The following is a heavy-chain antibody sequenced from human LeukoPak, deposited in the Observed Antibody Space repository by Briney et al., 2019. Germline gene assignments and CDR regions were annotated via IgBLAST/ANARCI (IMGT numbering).Heavy chain of an antibody. V-gene: IGHV3-21*01. D-gene: IGHD6-13*01. CDR2: ISSSSSYI. CDR3: ARDLASPPVAAAGPMDV. CDR1: GFTFSSYS. Sequence: GGSLRLSCAASGFTFSSYSMNWVRQAPGKGLEWVSSISSSSSYIYYADSVKGRFTISRDNAKNSLYLQMNSLRAEDTAVYYCARDLASPPVAAAGPMDVWGKGTTVTVSS. J-gene: IGHJ6*03.